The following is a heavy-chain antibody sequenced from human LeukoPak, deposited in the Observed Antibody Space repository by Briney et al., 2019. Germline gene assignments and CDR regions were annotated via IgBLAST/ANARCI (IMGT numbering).Heavy chain of an antibody. CDR1: GGSISSSSYY. CDR2: IYYSGST. V-gene: IGHV4-39*07. Sequence: SETLSLTCTVSGGSISSSSYYWGWIRQPPGKGLEWIGSIYYSGSTYYNPSLKSRVTISVDRSKNQFSLKLSSVTAADTAVYYCARGVLAHPYFDYWGQGTLVTVSS. J-gene: IGHJ4*02. CDR3: ARGVLAHPYFDY.